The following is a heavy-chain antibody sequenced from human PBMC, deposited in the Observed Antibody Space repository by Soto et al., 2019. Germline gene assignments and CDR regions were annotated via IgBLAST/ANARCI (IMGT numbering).Heavy chain of an antibody. Sequence: EVQLLESGGGLVQPGGSVRLSCAASGFTFSSFAMTWVRQAPGEGLEWVSSISSSGETTYYSDSVKGRFTISRDISKNMVYLQMTSLRAEDTAVYFCVQDWTGNSCPCMVVWGQGTTVTVSS. CDR3: VQDWTGNSCPCMVV. CDR1: GFTFSSFA. V-gene: IGHV3-23*01. D-gene: IGHD6-13*01. J-gene: IGHJ6*02. CDR2: ISSSGETT.